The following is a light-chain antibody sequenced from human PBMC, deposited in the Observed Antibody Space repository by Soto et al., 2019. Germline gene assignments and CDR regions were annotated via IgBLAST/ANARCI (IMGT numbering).Light chain of an antibody. CDR2: DTS. V-gene: IGKV3-15*01. CDR1: QGIGDT. CDR3: QHYVTCQLT. Sequence: IVMTQYPATLSVSPGEGSSLSCRAGQGIGDTLAWYQQKPGQTPRLLIYDTSIRASGVPARFSGSRSGAEFTLTISSLQSEDFAVYYCQHYVTCQLTFCRGTKV. J-gene: IGKJ4*01.